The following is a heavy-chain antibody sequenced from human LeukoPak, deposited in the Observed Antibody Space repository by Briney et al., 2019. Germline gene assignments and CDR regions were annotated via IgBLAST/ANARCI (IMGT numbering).Heavy chain of an antibody. V-gene: IGHV4-59*01. Sequence: SETLSLTCAVYGGSFSGYYWSWIRQPPGKGLEWIGYIYYSGSTNYNPSLKSRVTISVDTSKNQFSLKLSSVTAADTAVYYCARDAGYSSGFTFDYWGQGTLVTVSS. CDR3: ARDAGYSSGFTFDY. J-gene: IGHJ4*02. CDR2: IYYSGST. D-gene: IGHD6-19*01. CDR1: GGSFSGYY.